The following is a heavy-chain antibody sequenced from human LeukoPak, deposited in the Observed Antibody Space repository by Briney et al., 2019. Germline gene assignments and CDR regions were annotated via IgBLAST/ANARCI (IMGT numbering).Heavy chain of an antibody. J-gene: IGHJ4*02. V-gene: IGHV1-2*02. CDR1: GYTFTDNY. CDR3: ARASYCGGGCYYYFDY. CDR2: LNANNGAT. D-gene: IGHD2-21*02. Sequence: ASVKVSCKASGYTFTDNYIHWVRQAPGRGLEWMGWLNANNGATSYAQNFQVRVTTTRDTSISTVYMEMSSLRSDDTAVYYCARASYCGGGCYYYFDYWGQGTLVTVSS.